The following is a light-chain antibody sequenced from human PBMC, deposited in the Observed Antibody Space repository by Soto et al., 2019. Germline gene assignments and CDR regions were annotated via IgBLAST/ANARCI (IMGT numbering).Light chain of an antibody. Sequence: QSVLTQPPSASGTPGQRVTIFCSGSSPNIGTNTVIWYQQLPGAAPKLLIYSDNQRPSGVPDRFSGSKSGTSASLAISGLQSEDEADYYCAAWDVSLVVFGGGTKVTVL. J-gene: IGLJ2*01. V-gene: IGLV1-44*01. CDR1: SPNIGTNT. CDR2: SDN. CDR3: AAWDVSLVV.